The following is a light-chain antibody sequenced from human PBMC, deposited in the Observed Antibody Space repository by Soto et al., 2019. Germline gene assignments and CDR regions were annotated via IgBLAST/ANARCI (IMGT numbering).Light chain of an antibody. Sequence: DIQVTQSPSTLSASGGDRVTITCRASQSISSWLAWYQQKPGKAPKLLIYKASSLESGVPSRFSGSGSGTEFTLTISSLQPDDFATYYCQQYNSYSRTFGQGTKVDIK. CDR1: QSISSW. V-gene: IGKV1-5*03. CDR3: QQYNSYSRT. CDR2: KAS. J-gene: IGKJ1*01.